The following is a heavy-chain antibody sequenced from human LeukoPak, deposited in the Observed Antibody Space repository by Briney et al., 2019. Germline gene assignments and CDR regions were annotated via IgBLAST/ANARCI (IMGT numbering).Heavy chain of an antibody. V-gene: IGHV3-64*01. J-gene: IGHJ4*02. D-gene: IGHD6-19*01. CDR1: GFTFSSYA. CDR2: ISSNGGST. CDR3: ARASNGWYGY. Sequence: PGGSLRLSCVVSGFTFSSYAMHWVRQAPGKGLEYVSAISSNGGSTYYANSVKGRFTISRDNSKNTLYLQMGSLRVEDMAGYYCARASNGWYGYWGQGTLVTVSS.